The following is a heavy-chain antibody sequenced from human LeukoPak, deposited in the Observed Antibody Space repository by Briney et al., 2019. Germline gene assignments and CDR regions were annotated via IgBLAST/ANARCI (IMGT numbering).Heavy chain of an antibody. J-gene: IGHJ4*02. Sequence: ASAKVSSTASGYTSNKHGVTRGRRAPGQRGEYMGWISAYNGDTKYRRKFQCRVTLITDTSASTAYMELSSLRSDYTAVYYCARDPSNTSGWSPYFDYWGQGALVTVSS. CDR3: ARDPSNTSGWSPYFDY. D-gene: IGHD6-19*01. CDR1: GYTSNKHG. V-gene: IGHV1-18*04. CDR2: ISAYNGDT.